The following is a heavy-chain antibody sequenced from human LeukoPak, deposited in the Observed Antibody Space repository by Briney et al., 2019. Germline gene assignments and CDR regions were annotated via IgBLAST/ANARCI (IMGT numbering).Heavy chain of an antibody. CDR1: GVAISSSNCC. Sequence: LETLSLTCTVYGVAISSSNCCWGWIRQPPGKGLEWIGSIYYSGETYYNPSLKSRVTTSLDTSKNQFSLRLSSVTAADTAVYYCARLANVAMITWGQGTLVTVSS. CDR2: IYYSGET. D-gene: IGHD5-12*01. V-gene: IGHV4-39*01. CDR3: ARLANVAMIT. J-gene: IGHJ5*02.